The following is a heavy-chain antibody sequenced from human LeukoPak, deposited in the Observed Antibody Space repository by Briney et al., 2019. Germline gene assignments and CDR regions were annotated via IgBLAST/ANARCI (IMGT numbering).Heavy chain of an antibody. J-gene: IGHJ4*02. CDR3: ARSLPSYSGYDLEYYFDY. CDR2: INPNSGGT. D-gene: IGHD5-12*01. V-gene: IGHV1-2*02. CDR1: GYTFTGYY. Sequence: ASVKVSCKASGYTFTGYYMHWVRQAPGQGLEWMGWINPNSGGTNYAQKFQGRVTITRNTSISTAYMELSSLRSEDTAVFYCARSLPSYSGYDLEYYFDYWGQGTLVTVSS.